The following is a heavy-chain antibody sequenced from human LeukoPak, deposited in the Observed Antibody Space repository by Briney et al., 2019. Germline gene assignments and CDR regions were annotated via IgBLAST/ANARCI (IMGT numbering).Heavy chain of an antibody. CDR2: MNSKSGGT. J-gene: IGHJ5*02. V-gene: IGHV1-2*02. CDR3: ARGTGTSWFDV. Sequence: GASVKVSCKASGYTFTDHYTHWVRQAPGQGLEWMGWMNSKSGGTNYAQKFQGRVTMTRDTSIRTAYMDLSSLTSDDTAVYYCARGTGTSWFDVWGQGTLVTVSS. CDR1: GYTFTDHY. D-gene: IGHD1-7*01.